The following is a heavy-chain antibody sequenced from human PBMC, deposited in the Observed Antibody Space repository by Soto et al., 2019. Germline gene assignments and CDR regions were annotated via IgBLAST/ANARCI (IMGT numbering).Heavy chain of an antibody. J-gene: IGHJ4*02. CDR1: GGSISSSNW. D-gene: IGHD2-8*02. V-gene: IGHV4-4*02. CDR2: INHSGST. CDR3: ARDKITGLFDY. Sequence: SETLSLTCAVSGGSISSSNWWSWVRQPPGKGLEWIGEINHSGSTNYNPSLKSRVTISVDTSKNQFSLKLTSVTAADTAVYYCARDKITGLFDYWGQGTLVTVSS.